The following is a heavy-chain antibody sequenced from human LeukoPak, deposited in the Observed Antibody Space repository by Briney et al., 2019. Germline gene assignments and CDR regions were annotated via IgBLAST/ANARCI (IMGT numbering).Heavy chain of an antibody. CDR1: GGSFSGYY. J-gene: IGHJ4*02. Sequence: SETLSLTCAVYGGSFSGYYWSWIRQPPGKGLEWIGEINHSGSTNYNPSLRSRVTISVDTSKNQFSLKLSSVTAADTAVYYCARVGVVFDYWGQGTLVTVSS. D-gene: IGHD3-16*01. V-gene: IGHV4-34*01. CDR2: INHSGST. CDR3: ARVGVVFDY.